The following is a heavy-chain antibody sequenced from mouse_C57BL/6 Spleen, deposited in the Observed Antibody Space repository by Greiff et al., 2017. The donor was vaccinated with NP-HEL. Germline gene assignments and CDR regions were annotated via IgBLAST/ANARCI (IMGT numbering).Heavy chain of an antibody. D-gene: IGHD3-1*01. Sequence: ESGPGLVKPSQSLSLTCSVTGYSITSGYYWNWIRQFPGNKLEWMGYISYDGSNNYNPSLKNRISITRDTSKNQFFLKLNSVTTEDTATYYCARASSPFDYWGQGTTLTVSS. CDR2: ISYDGSN. CDR1: GYSITSGYY. V-gene: IGHV3-6*01. J-gene: IGHJ2*01. CDR3: ARASSPFDY.